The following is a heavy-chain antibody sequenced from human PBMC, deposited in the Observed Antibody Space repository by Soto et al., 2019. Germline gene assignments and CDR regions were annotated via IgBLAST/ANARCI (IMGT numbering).Heavy chain of an antibody. J-gene: IGHJ6*03. Sequence: SVKLSCKASGGTFSRYTISWVRHAPGQGLEWMRRIIRIPGIANYAQKFQGRVTITADKSTSTAYMELSSLRSEDTAVYYCARDSRTPELMEVWGKGTTVTVS. D-gene: IGHD1-7*01. CDR1: GGTFSRYT. V-gene: IGHV1-69*04. CDR2: IIRIPGIA. CDR3: ARDSRTPELMEV.